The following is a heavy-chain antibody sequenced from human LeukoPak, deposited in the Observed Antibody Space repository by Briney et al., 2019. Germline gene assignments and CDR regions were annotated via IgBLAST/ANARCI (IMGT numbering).Heavy chain of an antibody. D-gene: IGHD3-10*01. Sequence: SETLSLTCTVSGGSISSYYWSWIRQPPGKGLEWIGYIYYIGSTNYNPSLKSRVTISVDTSKNQFSLKLSSVTAADTAVYYCARRATSNYYGSGSYYNTQGFDPWGQGTLVTVSS. CDR3: ARRATSNYYGSGSYYNTQGFDP. CDR2: IYYIGST. J-gene: IGHJ5*02. CDR1: GGSISSYY. V-gene: IGHV4-59*08.